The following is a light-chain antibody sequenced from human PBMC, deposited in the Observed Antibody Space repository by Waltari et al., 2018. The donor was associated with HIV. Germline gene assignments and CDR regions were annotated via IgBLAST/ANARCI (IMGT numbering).Light chain of an antibody. Sequence: QSALTQPASVSGSPGQSITNSCTGTSSDIGRYNFVSWYQLQPGKAPKLMIYEVSNRPSGVSNRFSGSKSGNTASLTISGLQAEDEADYYCSSYISSSTLVFGGGTKVTVL. CDR3: SSYISSSTLV. CDR2: EVS. V-gene: IGLV2-14*01. J-gene: IGLJ2*01. CDR1: SSDIGRYNF.